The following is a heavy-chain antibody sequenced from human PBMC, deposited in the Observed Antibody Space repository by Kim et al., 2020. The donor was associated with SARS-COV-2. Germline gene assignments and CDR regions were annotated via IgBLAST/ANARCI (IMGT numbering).Heavy chain of an antibody. J-gene: IGHJ5*02. D-gene: IGHD3-10*01. CDR1: GETFNTYA. CDR3: ASNTYYYGSGSYHNVKWFDP. CDR2: IVPLLGTT. V-gene: IGHV1-69*06. Sequence: SVKVFCTASGETFNTYAITWLRQAPGQGLEWMGGIVPLLGTTNYAQRFQGRVTITADKSTRTVYMELSSLGSDDTAVYFCASNTYYYGSGSYHNVKWFDPWGPGNRVTVSS.